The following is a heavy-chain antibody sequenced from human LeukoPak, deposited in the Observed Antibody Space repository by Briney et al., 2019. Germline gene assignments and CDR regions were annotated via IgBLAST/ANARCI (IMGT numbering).Heavy chain of an antibody. CDR1: GYTFTSYD. Sequence: ASVKVSRKASGYTFTSYDINWVRQATGQGLEWMGGMNPNSGNTGYVQKFQGRVTSTRSTYISTAYMELSSLRSEDTAVYYCARAGNYYYYYYRDVWGKGTTVTVSS. CDR2: MNPNSGNT. V-gene: IGHV1-8*03. CDR3: ARAGNYYYYYYRDV. J-gene: IGHJ6*03. D-gene: IGHD1-14*01.